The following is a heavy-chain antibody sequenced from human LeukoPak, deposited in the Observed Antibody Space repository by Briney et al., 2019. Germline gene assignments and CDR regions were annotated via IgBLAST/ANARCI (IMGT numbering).Heavy chain of an antibody. CDR1: GGSISSYY. J-gene: IGHJ4*02. CDR3: ARLYYYDSSGYLFDY. V-gene: IGHV4-59*01. D-gene: IGHD3-22*01. CDR2: IYYSGST. Sequence: SETLSLTCTVSGGSISSYYWSWIRQPPGKGLEWIGYIYYSGSTNYNPSLKSRVTISVDTSKNQFSLKLSSVTAADTAVYYCARLYYYDSSGYLFDYWGQGNPVTVSS.